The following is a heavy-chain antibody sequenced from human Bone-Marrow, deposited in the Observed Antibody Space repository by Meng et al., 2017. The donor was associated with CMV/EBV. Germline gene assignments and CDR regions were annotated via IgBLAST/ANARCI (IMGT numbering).Heavy chain of an antibody. CDR2: INGNSGDT. Sequence: ASVKVSCKASGYTFIGYYIHWVRQAPGQGLEWMGWINGNSGDTNYEQNFQGRDYMIRDTSISTAYMELSRLISDDTAAYYCSRELSEYPYFVYWGQGTMVTGSS. CDR1: GYTFIGYY. D-gene: IGHD6-6*01. J-gene: IGHJ4*02. CDR3: SRELSEYPYFVY. V-gene: IGHV1-2*02.